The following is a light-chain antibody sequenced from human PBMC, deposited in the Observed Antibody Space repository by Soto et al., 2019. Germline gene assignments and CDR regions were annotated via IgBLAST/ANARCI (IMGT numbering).Light chain of an antibody. CDR3: QQRSNGPLT. CDR2: DAS. CDR1: QSVSSY. V-gene: IGKV3-11*01. J-gene: IGKJ4*01. Sequence: EIVLTQSPATLSLSPGERATLSCRASQSVSSYLAWYQQKPGQAPRLLIYDASNRATGIPARFSGSESGTDFTLTISSLEAEDFAVYYCQQRSNGPLTFGGGTKVEIK.